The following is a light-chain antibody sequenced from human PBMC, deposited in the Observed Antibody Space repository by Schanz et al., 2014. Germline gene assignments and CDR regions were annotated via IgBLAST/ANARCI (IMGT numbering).Light chain of an antibody. CDR2: GVS. J-gene: IGLJ2*01. V-gene: IGLV2-11*01. CDR1: SSDVGAYDY. CDR3: QSYDSSLSGRV. Sequence: QSVLTQPRSVSGSPGQSVTISCTGTSSDVGAYDYVSWYQQHPGKAPKLMIYGVSHRPSGVPDCFSGSKSGNTASLTISGLQADDEADYYCQSYDSSLSGRVFGGGTKLTVL.